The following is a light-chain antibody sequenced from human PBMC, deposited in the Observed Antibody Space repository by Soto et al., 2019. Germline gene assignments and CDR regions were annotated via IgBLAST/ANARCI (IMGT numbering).Light chain of an antibody. Sequence: EILLTQSPGTLSLSPGERATLSCRASQSVSSNFLAWYQQKPGQAPRLLIYGASSRATGIPDRFSGSGSGTDFTLTISRLKPEDSAVYFCQQYATSPPLTFGQGTKVEIK. CDR2: GAS. CDR1: QSVSSNF. V-gene: IGKV3-20*01. CDR3: QQYATSPPLT. J-gene: IGKJ1*01.